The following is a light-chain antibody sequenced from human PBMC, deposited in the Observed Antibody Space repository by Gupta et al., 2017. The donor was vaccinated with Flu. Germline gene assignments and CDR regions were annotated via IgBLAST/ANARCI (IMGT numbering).Light chain of an antibody. CDR2: EVS. V-gene: IGLV2-14*01. J-gene: IGLJ3*02. CDR3: SAYTGSVTV. Sequence: QSALTQPASVSGSPGQSITISCTGTSSDIGAYNYVSWYQQYPGKVPKLLIYEVSYRPSGSSDRFSGSKSGNTASLTIAGRQADDEDDYYCSAYTGSVTVFGGGTKLTVL. CDR1: SSDIGAYNY.